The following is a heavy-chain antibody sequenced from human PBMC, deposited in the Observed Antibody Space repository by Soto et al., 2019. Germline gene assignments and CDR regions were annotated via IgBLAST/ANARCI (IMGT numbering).Heavy chain of an antibody. CDR2: ISGSGGST. J-gene: IGHJ4*02. D-gene: IGHD1-26*01. Sequence: GGSLRLSCAASGFTFSSYAMSWVRQAPGKGLEWVSAISGSGGSTYYADSVKGRFTISRDNSKDTLYLQMNSLRAGDTAVYYCAKDRGGSYYGYYFDYWGQGTLVTVSS. CDR1: GFTFSSYA. CDR3: AKDRGGSYYGYYFDY. V-gene: IGHV3-23*01.